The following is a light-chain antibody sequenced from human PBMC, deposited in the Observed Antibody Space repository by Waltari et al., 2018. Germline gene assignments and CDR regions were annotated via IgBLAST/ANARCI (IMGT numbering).Light chain of an antibody. Sequence: QSVLTQPPSASGTPGQSVTMSCSGSRPNLGKDSVNWYQQVPWTAPKLLSYSDHQRPSGVPARFFGSKSDTSASLAISGLQSDDEADYYCATWDDSLKGWVFGGGTKLTVL. V-gene: IGLV1-44*01. CDR3: ATWDDSLKGWV. J-gene: IGLJ3*02. CDR1: RPNLGKDS. CDR2: SDH.